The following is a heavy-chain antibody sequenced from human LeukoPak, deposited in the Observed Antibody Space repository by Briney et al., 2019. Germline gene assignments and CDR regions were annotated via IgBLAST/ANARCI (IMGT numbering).Heavy chain of an antibody. Sequence: HPGGSPRLSCTASGFTFDSYAMSWVRQAPGKGLEWVSSISGGSEDTYYADSVKGRFTISRDNSKSTLYLQMNSLRAEDTAVYYCARTIAQYSNSWLYFYYGLDVWGQGTTVTVSS. CDR1: GFTFDSYA. V-gene: IGHV3-23*01. CDR3: ARTIAQYSNSWLYFYYGLDV. J-gene: IGHJ6*02. D-gene: IGHD6-13*01. CDR2: ISGGSEDT.